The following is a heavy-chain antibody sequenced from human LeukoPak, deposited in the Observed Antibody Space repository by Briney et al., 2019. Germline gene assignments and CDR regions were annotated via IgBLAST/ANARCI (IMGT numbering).Heavy chain of an antibody. CDR2: IYYSGST. Sequence: SETLSLTCTVSGGSISSSSYYWGWIRQPPGKGLEWIGSIYYSGSTYYNPSLKSRVTISVDTSKNQFSLKLSSVTAADTAVYYCARLGDTAIYYFFDYWGQGTLVTVSS. CDR3: ARLGDTAIYYFFDY. J-gene: IGHJ4*02. CDR1: GGSISSSSYY. D-gene: IGHD5-18*01. V-gene: IGHV4-39*01.